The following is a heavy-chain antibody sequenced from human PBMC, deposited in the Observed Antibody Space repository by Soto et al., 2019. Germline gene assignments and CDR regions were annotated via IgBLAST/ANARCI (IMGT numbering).Heavy chain of an antibody. CDR1: GYTFTGYY. Sequence: ASVKVSCKASGYTFTGYYMHWVRQAPGQGLEWMGWINPNSGGTNYAQKFQGWVTMTRDTSISTAYMELSRLRSDDTAVYYCAREDWGSGNAFDSGGQGTMVTVS. J-gene: IGHJ3*02. CDR3: AREDWGSGNAFDS. V-gene: IGHV1-2*04. D-gene: IGHD7-27*01. CDR2: INPNSGGT.